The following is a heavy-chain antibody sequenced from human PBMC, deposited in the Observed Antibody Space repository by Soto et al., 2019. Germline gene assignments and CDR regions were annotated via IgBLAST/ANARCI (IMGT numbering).Heavy chain of an antibody. D-gene: IGHD2-15*01. CDR1: GFSLNDHA. J-gene: IGHJ4*02. V-gene: IGHV3-9*01. CDR2: IGWNSARI. CDR3: VKDILDGGLDY. Sequence: EVQLVESGGGSEQPGRSLRLTCAASGFSLNDHAMHWVRQAPGKGLEWVSGIGWNSARIGYADSVKGRFTISRDNAKNRLYLKMNSRRAEDTALYFCVKDILDGGLDYWGPGALVTVSS.